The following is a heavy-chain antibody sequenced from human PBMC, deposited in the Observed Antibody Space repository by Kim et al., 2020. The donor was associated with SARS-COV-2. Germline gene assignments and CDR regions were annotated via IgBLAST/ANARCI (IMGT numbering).Heavy chain of an antibody. J-gene: IGHJ3*02. CDR3: AAQEARGVTSGDI. CDR1: GYTFTSYA. Sequence: ASVTVSCKASGYTFTSYAMNWVRQAPGQGLEWMGWINTNTGNPTYAQGFTGRFVFSLDTSVSTAYLQISSLKAEDTAVYYCAAQEARGVTSGDIWGQGTMVTVSS. D-gene: IGHD3-10*01. CDR2: INTNTGNP. V-gene: IGHV7-4-1*02.